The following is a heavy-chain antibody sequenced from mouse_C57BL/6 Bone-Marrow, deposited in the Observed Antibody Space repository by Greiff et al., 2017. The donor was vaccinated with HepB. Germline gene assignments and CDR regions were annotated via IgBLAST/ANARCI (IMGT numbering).Heavy chain of an antibody. J-gene: IGHJ1*03. Sequence: EVQLQQSGPELVKPGASVKISCKASGYTFTDYYMNWVKQSHGKSLEWIGDINPNNGGTSYNQKFKGKATLTVDKSSSTAYMELRSLTSEDSAVYYCASYPHWYFDVWGTGTTVTVSS. D-gene: IGHD2-10*01. CDR1: GYTFTDYY. CDR3: ASYPHWYFDV. CDR2: INPNNGGT. V-gene: IGHV1-26*01.